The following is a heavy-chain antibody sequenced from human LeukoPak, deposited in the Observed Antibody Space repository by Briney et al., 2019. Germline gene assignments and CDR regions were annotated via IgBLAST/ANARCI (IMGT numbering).Heavy chain of an antibody. Sequence: GGSLRLSCAASGFTVSSNYMSWVRQAPGKGLKWVSVIYSGGSTYYADSVKGRFTISRDNSKNTLYLQMNSLRAEDTAVYYCVVGSRRRTSWDFDYWGQGTLVTVSS. CDR1: GFTVSSNY. D-gene: IGHD2-2*01. CDR3: VVGSRRRTSWDFDY. CDR2: IYSGGST. V-gene: IGHV3-53*01. J-gene: IGHJ4*02.